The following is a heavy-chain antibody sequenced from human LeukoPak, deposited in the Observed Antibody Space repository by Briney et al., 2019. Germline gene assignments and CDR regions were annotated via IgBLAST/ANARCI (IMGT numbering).Heavy chain of an antibody. CDR2: IYRSGST. V-gene: IGHV4-38-2*02. J-gene: IGHJ6*03. D-gene: IGHD2-2*01. CDR3: ARGDCSSTICYSPMDV. Sequence: SETLSLTCTVSGYSISSGYYWVWLRQPPGKGLEWIGSIYRSGSTNYNPSLKSRLTISIDTSKNQFSLKVSSVTAADTAVYYCARGDCSSTICYSPMDVWGKGTTVTVSS. CDR1: GYSISSGYY.